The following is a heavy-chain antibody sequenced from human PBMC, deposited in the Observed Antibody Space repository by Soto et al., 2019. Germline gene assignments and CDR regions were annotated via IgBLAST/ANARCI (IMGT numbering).Heavy chain of an antibody. D-gene: IGHD3-22*01. J-gene: IGHJ4*02. CDR1: GGSISSGCYS. V-gene: IGHV4-30-2*01. CDR2: IYHSGST. CDR3: ARSLSYYDSSGYFDY. Sequence: PSETLSLTCAVSGGSISSGCYSWSWIRQPPGKGLEWIGYIYHSGSTYYNPSLKSRVTITVDRSKNQFSLKLSSVTAADTAVYYCARSLSYYDSSGYFDYWGQGTLVTVSS.